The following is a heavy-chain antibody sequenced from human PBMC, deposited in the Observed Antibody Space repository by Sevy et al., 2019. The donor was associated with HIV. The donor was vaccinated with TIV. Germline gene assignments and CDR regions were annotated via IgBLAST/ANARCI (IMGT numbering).Heavy chain of an antibody. CDR3: ARESRWCFFHFDY. Sequence: KQSQTLSLTCAISGDSVSTYSAAWNWIRQSPSRGLEWLGRTYYKSKWYNDYALSVKSRISINPDTPNNQISLQLNSVTPEDTAVYYCARESRWCFFHFDYWGQGTLVTVSS. J-gene: IGHJ4*02. V-gene: IGHV6-1*01. CDR1: GDSVSTYSAA. D-gene: IGHD2-8*02. CDR2: TYYKSKWYN.